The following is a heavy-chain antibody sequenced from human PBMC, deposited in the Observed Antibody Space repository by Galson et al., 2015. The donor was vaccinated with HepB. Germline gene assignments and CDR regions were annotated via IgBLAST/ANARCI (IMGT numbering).Heavy chain of an antibody. CDR3: ARQRRDGYNSYDY. Sequence: SVKLSCKASGYTFTSYAISWVRQAPGQGLEWMGWISAYNGNTNYAQKLQGRVTMTTDTSTSTAYMELRSLGSDDTAVYYCARQRRDGYNSYDYWGQGTLVTVSS. CDR2: ISAYNGNT. CDR1: GYTFTSYA. V-gene: IGHV1-18*01. D-gene: IGHD5-24*01. J-gene: IGHJ4*02.